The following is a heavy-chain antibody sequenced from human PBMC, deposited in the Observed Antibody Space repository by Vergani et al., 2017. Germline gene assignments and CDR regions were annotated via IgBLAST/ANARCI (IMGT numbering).Heavy chain of an antibody. D-gene: IGHD3-9*01. CDR2: IDWDDDK. Sequence: QITLKESGPTLVKPTQTLTLTCTFSGFSLTTRGVAVGWIRQPPGKALEWLARIDWDDDKFYSTSLKTRLTISKDTSKNQVVLTMTNMDPVDTATYYCVHRLGYFDWDGAFDVWGPGTMVTVSS. CDR3: VHRLGYFDWDGAFDV. CDR1: GFSLTTRGVA. J-gene: IGHJ3*01. V-gene: IGHV2-70*12.